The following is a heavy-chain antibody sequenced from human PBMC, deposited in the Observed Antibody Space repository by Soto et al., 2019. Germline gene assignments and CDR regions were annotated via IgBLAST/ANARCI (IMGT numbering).Heavy chain of an antibody. CDR1: GPSISSHY. D-gene: IGHD2-2*01. CDR3: ARTHCSSASCYADYMDV. J-gene: IGHJ6*03. Sequence: QVQLQESGPGLVKPSETLSLTCTVSGPSISSHYWSWIRQPPGKGLEWIGYIYYSGSTNYNPSLKSRVTISVDTSKKQFSLKLNSVTAADTAVYYCARTHCSSASCYADYMDVWGKGTTVTVSS. V-gene: IGHV4-59*08. CDR2: IYYSGST.